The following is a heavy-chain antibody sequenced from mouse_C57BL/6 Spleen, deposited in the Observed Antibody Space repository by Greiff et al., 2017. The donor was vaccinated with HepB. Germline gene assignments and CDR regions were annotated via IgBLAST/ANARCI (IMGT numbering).Heavy chain of an antibody. V-gene: IGHV5-17*01. CDR1: GFTFSDYG. CDR3: ARGPGWYFDV. Sequence: EVMLVESGGGLVKPGGSLKLSCAASGFTFSDYGMHWVRQAPEKGLEWVAYISSGSSTIYYADTVKGRFTISRDNAKNTLFLQMTSLSSEDTAMYYCARGPGWYFDVWGTGTTVTVSS. CDR2: ISSGSSTI. J-gene: IGHJ1*03.